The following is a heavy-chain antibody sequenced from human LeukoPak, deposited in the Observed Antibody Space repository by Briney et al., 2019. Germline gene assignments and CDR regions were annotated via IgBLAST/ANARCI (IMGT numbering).Heavy chain of an antibody. Sequence: ASVKDSCKASGYTFTSYDINWVRQATGQGLEWMGWMNPNSGNTGYARKFQGRVTMTRNTSISTAYMELSGLRSEDTAVYYCARADYYDSRNSIRTKFDPWGQGTLVTVSS. V-gene: IGHV1-8*01. D-gene: IGHD3-10*01. J-gene: IGHJ5*02. CDR3: ARADYYDSRNSIRTKFDP. CDR1: GYTFTSYD. CDR2: MNPNSGNT.